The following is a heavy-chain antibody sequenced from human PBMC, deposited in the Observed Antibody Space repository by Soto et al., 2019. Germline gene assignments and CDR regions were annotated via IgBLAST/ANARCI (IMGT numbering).Heavy chain of an antibody. Sequence: SETLSLTCTVSGGSINSYYWSWIRQPPGKGLEWIGYIYYSGSTNYNPSLKSRVTISVDTSKDQFSPRLSSVTAADTALYYCARHRYSYGSYYFDYWGQGTLVTVSS. CDR2: IYYSGST. CDR3: ARHRYSYGSYYFDY. J-gene: IGHJ4*02. D-gene: IGHD5-18*01. CDR1: GGSINSYY. V-gene: IGHV4-59*08.